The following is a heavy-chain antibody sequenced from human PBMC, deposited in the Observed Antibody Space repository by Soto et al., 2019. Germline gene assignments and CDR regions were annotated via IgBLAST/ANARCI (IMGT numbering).Heavy chain of an antibody. J-gene: IGHJ6*02. V-gene: IGHV1-69*01. CDR3: ARDGQYRHQAIITEYFGMDV. CDR1: GVTFSNAA. Sequence: VQVVQSEAEAKKPGSSVKLSCEVSGVTFSNAAFSWVRQAPGQGLEWMGGIIPIFGGAKYAQKFQGRVEITADEVTDILYMEVTSLTIDDTAVYFGARDGQYRHQAIITEYFGMDVWGQGTTVTVS. CDR2: IIPIFGGA. D-gene: IGHD2-2*02.